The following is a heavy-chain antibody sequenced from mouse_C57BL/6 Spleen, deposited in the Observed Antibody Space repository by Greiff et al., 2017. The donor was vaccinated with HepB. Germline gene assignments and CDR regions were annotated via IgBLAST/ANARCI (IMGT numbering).Heavy chain of an antibody. D-gene: IGHD1-1*01. CDR1: GYSFTGYY. Sequence: EVKLQESGPELVKPGASVKISCKASGYSFTGYYMNWVKQSPEKSLEWIGEINPSTGGTTYNQKFKAKATLTVDKSSSTAYMQLKSLTSEDSAVYYCARYGTTVVEIWYFDVWGTGTTVTVSS. CDR3: ARYGTTVVEIWYFDV. J-gene: IGHJ1*03. CDR2: INPSTGGT. V-gene: IGHV1-42*01.